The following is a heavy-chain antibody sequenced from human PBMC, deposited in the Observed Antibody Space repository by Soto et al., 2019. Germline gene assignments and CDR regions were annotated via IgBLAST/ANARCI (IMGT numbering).Heavy chain of an antibody. CDR3: AKREGLFGVVLFYMDV. CDR2: ISGSGGST. J-gene: IGHJ6*03. CDR1: GFTFSSYA. D-gene: IGHD3-3*01. V-gene: IGHV3-23*01. Sequence: PGGSLRLSCAASGFTFSSYAMSWVRQAPGKGLEWVSVISGSGGSTYYADSVKGRFTISRDNSKNTLYLQMNSLRAEDTAVYYCAKREGLFGVVLFYMDVWGKGTTVTVSS.